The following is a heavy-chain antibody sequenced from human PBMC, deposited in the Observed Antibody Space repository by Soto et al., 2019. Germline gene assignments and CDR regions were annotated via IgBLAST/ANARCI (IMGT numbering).Heavy chain of an antibody. J-gene: IGHJ6*02. CDR1: CGSISSYY. CDR3: ARDGLGLLWFGESTHYGMDV. Sequence: SETLSLTCTVSCGSISSYYWSWIRQPPGKGLEWIGYIYYSGSTNYNPSLKSRVTISVDTSKNQFSLKLSSVTAADTAVYYCARDGLGLLWFGESTHYGMDVWGQGTTVTVSS. V-gene: IGHV4-59*01. CDR2: IYYSGST. D-gene: IGHD3-10*01.